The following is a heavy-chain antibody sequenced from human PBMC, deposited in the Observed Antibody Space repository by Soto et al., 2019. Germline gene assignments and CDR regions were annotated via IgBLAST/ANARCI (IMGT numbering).Heavy chain of an antibody. CDR2: INPSGGST. D-gene: IGHD3-22*01. CDR3: ASGDYYDSSGYYSHFDY. CDR1: GYTFTSYY. Sequence: ASVKVSCKASGYTFTSYYMHWVRQAPGQGLEWMGIINPSGGSTSYAQKFQGRVTMTRDTSTSTVYMELSSLRSEDTAVYYCASGDYYDSSGYYSHFDYLGQGALVTVSS. V-gene: IGHV1-46*01. J-gene: IGHJ4*02.